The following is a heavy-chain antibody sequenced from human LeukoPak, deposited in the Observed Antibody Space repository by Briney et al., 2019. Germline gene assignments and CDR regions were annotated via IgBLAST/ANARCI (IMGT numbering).Heavy chain of an antibody. CDR1: GFTFSSYA. J-gene: IGHJ6*03. CDR2: ISYDGSNK. CDR3: ARDAPLGDYYYMDV. D-gene: IGHD3-16*01. Sequence: GGSLRLSCAASGFTFSSYAMHWVRQAPGKGLEWVAVISYDGSNKYYADSVKGRFTISRDNSENTLYLQMNSLRAEDTAVYYCARDAPLGDYYYMDVWGKGTTVTVSS. V-gene: IGHV3-30*01.